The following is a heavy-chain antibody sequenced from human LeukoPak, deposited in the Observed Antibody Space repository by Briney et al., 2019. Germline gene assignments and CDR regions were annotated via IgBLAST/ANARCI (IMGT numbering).Heavy chain of an antibody. J-gene: IGHJ5*02. CDR1: GFTFSGSA. D-gene: IGHD1-1*01. CDR2: IRSKANSYAT. V-gene: IGHV3-73*01. CDR3: ATQQKGHWYNWKSPHWFDP. Sequence: AGGSLRLSCAASGFTFSGSAMHWVRQASGKGLEWVGRIRSKANSYATAYAASVKGRFTISRDDSKNTAYLQMNSLRAEDTAVYYCATQQKGHWYNWKSPHWFDPWGQGTLVTVSA.